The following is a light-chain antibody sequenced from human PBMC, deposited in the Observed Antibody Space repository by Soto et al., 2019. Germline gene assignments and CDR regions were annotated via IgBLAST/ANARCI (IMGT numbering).Light chain of an antibody. CDR1: SSDVGSYNL. J-gene: IGLJ2*01. V-gene: IGLV2-23*01. CDR3: CSYAGSSTVV. Sequence: QSALTQPASVSGSPGQSITISCTGTSSDVGSYNLVSWYQQHPGKAPKLMFYEGSKRPSGVSNRFSGSKSGNTASLTISGLQAEDEADYYCCSYAGSSTVVFGGGTQLTVL. CDR2: EGS.